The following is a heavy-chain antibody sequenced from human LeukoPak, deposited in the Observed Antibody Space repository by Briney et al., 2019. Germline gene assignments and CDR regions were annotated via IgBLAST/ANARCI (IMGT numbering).Heavy chain of an antibody. CDR3: ARRVKGGYEGWFDP. V-gene: IGHV4-38-2*01. D-gene: IGHD5-12*01. J-gene: IGHJ5*02. CDR1: GYSISSGYY. Sequence: PSETLSLTCAASGYSISSGYYWGWIRQPPGKWMEWIGSIYHSGSTYYNPSLKSRVTISVDTSKNQFSLKLSSVTAADTAVYYCARRVKGGYEGWFDPWGQGTLVTVSS. CDR2: IYHSGST.